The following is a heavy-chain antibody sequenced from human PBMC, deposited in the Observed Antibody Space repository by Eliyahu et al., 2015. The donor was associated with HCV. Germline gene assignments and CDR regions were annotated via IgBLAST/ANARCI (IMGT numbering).Heavy chain of an antibody. CDR2: ISGPSTTI. CDR1: GFTFNTYS. J-gene: IGHJ3*02. D-gene: IGHD2-8*01. V-gene: IGHV3-48*02. Sequence: EVQLVESGGGLVQPGGSLRLSCAASGFTFNTYSMNWVRQAPGKGLEWVSHISGPSTTIFYADSVKGRFTISRDNAKNSLYLQMNSLRDEDTAVYYCARANSYGGRPSDIWGQGTRVTVSS. CDR3: ARANSYGGRPSDI.